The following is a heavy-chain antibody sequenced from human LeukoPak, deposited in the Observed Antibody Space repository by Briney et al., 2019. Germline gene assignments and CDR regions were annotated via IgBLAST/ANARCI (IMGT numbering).Heavy chain of an antibody. J-gene: IGHJ4*02. CDR3: GTLLSNGPFDY. CDR1: GYTFTGYY. Sequence: ASVKVSCKASGYTFTGYYMHWVRQAPGQGLEGMGYIYPNSGATKYAQKFQGRVTMTRDTSISTAYMERSGLRSDDTAVYYCGTLLSNGPFDYWGQGSLVTVSS. V-gene: IGHV1-2*02. CDR2: IYPNSGAT.